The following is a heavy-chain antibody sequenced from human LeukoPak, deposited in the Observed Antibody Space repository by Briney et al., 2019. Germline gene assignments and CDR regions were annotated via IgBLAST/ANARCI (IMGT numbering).Heavy chain of an antibody. CDR3: ATSYDAKTAPYDL. V-gene: IGHV4-4*09. J-gene: IGHJ5*02. Sequence: SETLSLTCTVSGASISSYCWSWVRQPPGKGLEWFGYIYTSGRIDYNPSLKSRVTMSVDTSKNQLSMELRFLTAADTAVYYCATSYDAKTAPYDLWGQGTLVTVSS. CDR2: IYTSGRI. CDR1: GASISSYC. D-gene: IGHD3-3*01.